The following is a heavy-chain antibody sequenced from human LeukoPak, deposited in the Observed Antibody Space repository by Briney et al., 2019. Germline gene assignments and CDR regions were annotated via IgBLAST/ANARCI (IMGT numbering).Heavy chain of an antibody. Sequence: PSETLSLTCTVSGGPISSYYWSWIRQPAGKGLEWIGRIYTSGSTNYNPSLKSRVTMSVDTSKNQFSLKLSSVTAADTAVYYCARDRVATGYYYGMDVWGQGTTVTVSS. D-gene: IGHD5-12*01. CDR1: GGPISSYY. CDR3: ARDRVATGYYYGMDV. V-gene: IGHV4-4*07. J-gene: IGHJ6*02. CDR2: IYTSGST.